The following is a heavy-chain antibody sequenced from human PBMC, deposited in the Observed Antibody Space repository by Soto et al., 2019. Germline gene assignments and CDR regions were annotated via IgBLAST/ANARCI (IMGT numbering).Heavy chain of an antibody. D-gene: IGHD2-2*01. Sequence: GGSLRLSCAASGFTFSSYRMSWVRQAPGKGLEWVANIKQDGSEKYYVDSVKGRFTISRDNAKNSLYLQMNSLRAEDTAVYYCARALEPGHARQLWYYYYGMDVWGQGTTVTVSS. CDR1: GFTFSSYR. J-gene: IGHJ6*02. CDR2: IKQDGSEK. CDR3: ARALEPGHARQLWYYYYGMDV. V-gene: IGHV3-7*03.